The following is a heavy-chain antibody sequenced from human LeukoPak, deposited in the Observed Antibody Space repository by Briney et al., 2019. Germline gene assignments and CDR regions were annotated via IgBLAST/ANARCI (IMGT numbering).Heavy chain of an antibody. Sequence: GGSLRLSCAASGFTFSSYSMNWVRQAPGKGLEWVSSISSSSSYIYYADSVKGRFTISRDNAKNSLYLQMNSLRAEDTAVYYCAKAGIYDSSGSGFATWGQGTLVTVSS. CDR1: GFTFSSYS. D-gene: IGHD3-22*01. CDR2: ISSSSSYI. V-gene: IGHV3-21*04. CDR3: AKAGIYDSSGSGFAT. J-gene: IGHJ5*02.